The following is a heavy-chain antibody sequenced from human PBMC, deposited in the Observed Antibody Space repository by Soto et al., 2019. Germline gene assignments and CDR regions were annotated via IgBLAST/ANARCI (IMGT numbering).Heavy chain of an antibody. J-gene: IGHJ4*02. D-gene: IGHD3-22*01. Sequence: SETLSLTCPVSGYSISSGYYWGWIRQPPGKGLEWIGSIYHSGSTYYNPSLKSRVTISVDTSKNQFSLKLSSVTAADTAVYYCARDLRYYDSSGYSDYWGQGTLVTVSS. CDR3: ARDLRYYDSSGYSDY. CDR1: GYSISSGYY. V-gene: IGHV4-38-2*02. CDR2: IYHSGST.